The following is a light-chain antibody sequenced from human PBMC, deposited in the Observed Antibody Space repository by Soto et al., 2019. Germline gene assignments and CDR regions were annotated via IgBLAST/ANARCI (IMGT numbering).Light chain of an antibody. V-gene: IGKV1-9*01. CDR3: QQVKSYPRT. J-gene: IGKJ4*01. CDR2: AES. CDR1: QGIAGS. Sequence: DIQLTQSPSFLSASVGDRATITCRASQGIAGSLAWYQQKPGKPPKLLIYAESTLQSGVPSRFSGSGSGTRGTLTISSLQPEDFATYYCQQVKSYPRTFGGGTKVDIK.